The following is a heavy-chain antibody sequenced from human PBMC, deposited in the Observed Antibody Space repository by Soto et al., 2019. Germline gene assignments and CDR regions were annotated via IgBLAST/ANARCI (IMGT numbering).Heavy chain of an antibody. J-gene: IGHJ4*02. V-gene: IGHV3-33*01. Sequence: QVQLVESGGGVVQPGRSLRLSCAASGFTFSSYGMHWVRQAPGKGLEWVAGIWYDGSNKYYADSVKGRFTISRDNSKNTLYLQMNSLRAEDTAVYYCARDGRDSSGYYSGYFDYWGPGTLVTLSS. CDR3: ARDGRDSSGYYSGYFDY. D-gene: IGHD3-22*01. CDR1: GFTFSSYG. CDR2: IWYDGSNK.